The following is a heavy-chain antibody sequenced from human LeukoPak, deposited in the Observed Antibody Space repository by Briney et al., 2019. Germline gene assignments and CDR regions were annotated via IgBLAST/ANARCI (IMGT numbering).Heavy chain of an antibody. Sequence: PSETLSLTCTVSGGSISSYYWSWIRQPPGKGLEWIGYIYYSGSTNYSPSLKSRVTISVDTSKNQFSLKLSSVTAADTTVYYCARGYYDILTGYYLSYWGQGTLVTVSS. D-gene: IGHD3-9*01. J-gene: IGHJ4*02. CDR1: GGSISSYY. CDR3: ARGYYDILTGYYLSY. V-gene: IGHV4-59*01. CDR2: IYYSGST.